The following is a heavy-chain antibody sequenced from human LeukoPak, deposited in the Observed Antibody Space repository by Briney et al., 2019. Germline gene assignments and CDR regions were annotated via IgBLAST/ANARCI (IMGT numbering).Heavy chain of an antibody. CDR2: IYYSGST. V-gene: IGHV4-59*01. J-gene: IGHJ4*02. Sequence: SGTLSLTCTVSGGSISSYYWRWMGQPPGKGLEWIGYIYYSGSTNYNPSLKSRVIISVDTSKNQFSLKLSSVTAADTAVYYCARARGGSSGPDIDYWGQGTLVTVSS. CDR3: ARARGGSSGPDIDY. D-gene: IGHD3-22*01. CDR1: GGSISSYY.